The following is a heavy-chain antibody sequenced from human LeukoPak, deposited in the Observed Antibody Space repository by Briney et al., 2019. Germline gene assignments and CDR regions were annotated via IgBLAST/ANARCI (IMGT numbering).Heavy chain of an antibody. J-gene: IGHJ4*02. CDR3: ARLSGPYDY. V-gene: IGHV3-64*01. D-gene: IGHD3-10*01. CDR1: GFTFSSYA. Sequence: SGGSLRLSCAASGFTFSSYAMHWVSQAPGKGLEYVSAISSNGGSTYYANSVKGRFTISRDNSKNTLYLQMGSLRAEDMAVYYCARLSGPYDYWGQGALVTVSS. CDR2: ISSNGGST.